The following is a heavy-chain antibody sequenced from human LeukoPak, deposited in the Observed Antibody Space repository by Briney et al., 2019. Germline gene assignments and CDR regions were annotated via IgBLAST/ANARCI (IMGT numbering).Heavy chain of an antibody. J-gene: IGHJ4*02. CDR3: ARRGLNRGWYNY. D-gene: IGHD6-19*01. CDR2: IYYSGST. CDR1: VGSLSSYY. V-gene: IGHV4-59*08. Sequence: SETLSLTSAEPVGSLSSYYWSWVRQPPGKGLEWIGYIYYSGSTKYNPSLKSRVTISADTSKNQFSLKLSSVTAADTAVYYCARRGLNRGWYNYWGQGTLVTVSS.